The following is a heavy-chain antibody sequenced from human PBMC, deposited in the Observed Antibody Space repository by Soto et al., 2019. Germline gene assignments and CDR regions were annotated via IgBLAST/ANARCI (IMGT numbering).Heavy chain of an antibody. CDR1: SGSISSTNW. CDR2: IYHSGSI. V-gene: IGHV4-4*02. D-gene: IGHD6-19*01. J-gene: IGHJ4*02. CDR3: VKEGSGWSYLDH. Sequence: QVQLQESGPGLVKPSETLSLSCVVSSGSISSTNWWSWVRQPPGGGLEWIGAIYHSGSINYNPSLRSRVTISVDKSKNQFSLNLISVTAADTAVYFCVKEGSGWSYLDHWGQGILVTVSS.